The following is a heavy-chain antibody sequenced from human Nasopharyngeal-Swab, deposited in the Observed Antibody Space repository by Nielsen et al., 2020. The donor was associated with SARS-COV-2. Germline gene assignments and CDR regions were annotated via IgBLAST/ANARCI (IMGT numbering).Heavy chain of an antibody. Sequence: GESLKISCAASGFTFSSYEMNWVRQAPGKGLEWVSYISSSGSTIYYADSVKGRFTISRDNAKNSLYLQMNSLRAEDTAVYYCASLYCSGGSCYLDAFDIWGQGTMVTVSS. J-gene: IGHJ3*02. CDR1: GFTFSSYE. V-gene: IGHV3-48*03. CDR3: ASLYCSGGSCYLDAFDI. CDR2: ISSSGSTI. D-gene: IGHD2-15*01.